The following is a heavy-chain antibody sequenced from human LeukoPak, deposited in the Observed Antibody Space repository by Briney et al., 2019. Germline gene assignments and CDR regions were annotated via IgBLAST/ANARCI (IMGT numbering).Heavy chain of an antibody. CDR2: INPNSGGT. V-gene: IGHV1-2*02. CDR1: GYTFTGYY. D-gene: IGHD6-19*01. CDR3: ASAGIAVAGSLLWFVY. Sequence: ASVKVSCKASGYTFTGYYMHWVRQAPGQGLGWMGWINPNSGGTNYAQKFQGRVTMTRDTSISTAYMELSGLRSDDTAVYYCASAGIAVAGSLLWFVYWGQGTLVTVSS. J-gene: IGHJ4*02.